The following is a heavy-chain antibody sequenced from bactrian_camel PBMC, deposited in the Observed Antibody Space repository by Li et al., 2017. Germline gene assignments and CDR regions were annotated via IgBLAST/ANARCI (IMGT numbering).Heavy chain of an antibody. Sequence: QLVESGGGSVQAGGSVRLSCVTSGFTEDGFYVAWIRQAPGKERERVAAIDSDGTTTYSDSVKGRFTISKDNAKNSMYLQMDSLKPEDTAMYYCAAEPLNVGNCTSDPYEFNVWGQGTQVTVS. CDR3: AAEPLNVGNCTSDPYEFNV. CDR2: IDSDGTT. D-gene: IGHD4*01. V-gene: IGHV3S55*01. J-gene: IGHJ4*01. CDR1: GFTEDGFY.